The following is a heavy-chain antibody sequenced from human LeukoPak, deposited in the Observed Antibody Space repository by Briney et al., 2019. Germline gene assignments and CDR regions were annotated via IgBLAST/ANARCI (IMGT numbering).Heavy chain of an antibody. D-gene: IGHD1-26*01. CDR2: IYTSGST. Sequence: PSETLSLTCTVSGRSISSGSYYWNWIRQPAGKGLEWIGRIYTSGSTNYNPSLKSRVIISVDTSKNQFSLKLSSVTAADTAVYYCARALHSGSWYYFDSWGQGTLVTVSS. V-gene: IGHV4-61*02. CDR1: GRSISSGSYY. CDR3: ARALHSGSWYYFDS. J-gene: IGHJ4*02.